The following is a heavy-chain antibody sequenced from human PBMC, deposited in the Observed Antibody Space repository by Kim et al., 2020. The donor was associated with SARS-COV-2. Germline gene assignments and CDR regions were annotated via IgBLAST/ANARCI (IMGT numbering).Heavy chain of an antibody. CDR3: ARVGGGYYFYFDL. Sequence: SETLSLTCTVSGGSISSSSYYWGWIRQPPGKGLEWIGSIYYSGSTYYNPSLKSRVTISVDTSKNQFSLKLSSVTAADTAVYYCARVGGGYYFYFDLWGRGTLVTVSS. CDR2: IYYSGST. J-gene: IGHJ2*01. V-gene: IGHV4-39*07. CDR1: GGSISSSSYY. D-gene: IGHD3-22*01.